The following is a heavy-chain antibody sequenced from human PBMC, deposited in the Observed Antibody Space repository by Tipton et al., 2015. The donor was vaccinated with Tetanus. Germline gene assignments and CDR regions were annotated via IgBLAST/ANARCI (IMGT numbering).Heavy chain of an antibody. V-gene: IGHV4-31*03. CDR3: ARVVPYYYDTSGHHEEYFQE. Sequence: TLSLTCTVSGGSISSDGAYWSWIRQHPGEGLEWIGYISNSGSTYYNPSLKSRVTISVDTSQKQISLTVSSVTAADTAVYYCARVVPYYYDTSGHHEEYFQEWGQGTQVIVSS. J-gene: IGHJ1*01. CDR1: GGSISSDGAY. CDR2: ISNSGST. D-gene: IGHD3-22*01.